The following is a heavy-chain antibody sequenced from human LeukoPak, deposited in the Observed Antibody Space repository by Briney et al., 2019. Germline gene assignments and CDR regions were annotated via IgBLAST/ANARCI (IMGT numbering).Heavy chain of an antibody. J-gene: IGHJ4*02. Sequence: PGGSLRLSCAASGFTFSSYGMHWVRQAPGKGLEWVAVIWYDGSNKYYADSVEGRFTISRDNSKNTLSLQMSSLRTEDTAVYYCTRDGFTRGIPRYFFDYWGQGTLVTVSS. CDR3: TRDGFTRGIPRYFFDY. CDR2: IWYDGSNK. V-gene: IGHV3-33*01. D-gene: IGHD3-10*01. CDR1: GFTFSSYG.